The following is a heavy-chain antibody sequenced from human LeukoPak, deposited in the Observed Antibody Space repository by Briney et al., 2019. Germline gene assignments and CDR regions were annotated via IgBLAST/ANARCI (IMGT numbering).Heavy chain of an antibody. CDR2: ISGSGGST. CDR1: GFTFSSYA. CDR3: AKAYYYDSSGYYTPEYFQH. V-gene: IGHV3-23*01. J-gene: IGHJ1*01. Sequence: GGSLRLSCAASGFTFSSYAMSWVRQAPGKGLEWVSAISGSGGSTYYADSVKGRFTISRDNSKNTLYLQMNSLRAEDTAVYYCAKAYYYDSSGYYTPEYFQHWGQGTLVTVSS. D-gene: IGHD3-22*01.